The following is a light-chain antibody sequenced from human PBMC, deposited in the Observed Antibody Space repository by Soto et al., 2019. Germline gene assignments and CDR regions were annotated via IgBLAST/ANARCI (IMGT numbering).Light chain of an antibody. CDR3: LHLNSYSPDT. Sequence: DIQLTQSPSFLSASVGDRVTITCRASQGISSYLTWYQQKPGTAPKLLIFAASTLQNGVPSRFSGSGSGTEFPLPNSSLQPEDFATYYCLHLNSYSPDTLGPGTKVDIK. CDR2: AAS. V-gene: IGKV1-9*01. J-gene: IGKJ3*01. CDR1: QGISSY.